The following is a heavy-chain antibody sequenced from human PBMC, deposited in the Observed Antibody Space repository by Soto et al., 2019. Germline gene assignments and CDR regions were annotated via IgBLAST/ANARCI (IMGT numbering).Heavy chain of an antibody. Sequence: GSRRLSCAASGFTFRTSGVRGVHQAPGKGLEWVAVVSYDGSKKYYADSVKGRFTISRDNSKNTLFLQMNSLRAEDTAVYYCVNVLCYYGLGGQDFDFGRQGCLVTV. J-gene: IGHJ4*02. CDR2: VSYDGSKK. CDR3: VNVLCYYGLGGQDFDF. CDR1: GFTFRTSG. D-gene: IGHD3-10*01. V-gene: IGHV3-30*18.